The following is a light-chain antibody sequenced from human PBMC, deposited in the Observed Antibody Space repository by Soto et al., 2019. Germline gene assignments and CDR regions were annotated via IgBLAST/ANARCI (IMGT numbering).Light chain of an antibody. Sequence: QSALTQPPSASGSPGQSVTISCTGTSSDVGAYDYVSWYQQHPGKAPKLMIYDVSNRPSGVSNRFSGSKSGNTASLTISGLQAEDEADYYCSSFRSLSNTTFTVVFGGGTKVTVL. J-gene: IGLJ2*01. CDR1: SSDVGAYDY. V-gene: IGLV2-14*01. CDR2: DVS. CDR3: SSFRSLSNTTFTVV.